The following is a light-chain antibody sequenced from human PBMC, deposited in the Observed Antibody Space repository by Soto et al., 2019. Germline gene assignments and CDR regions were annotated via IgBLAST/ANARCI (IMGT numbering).Light chain of an antibody. J-gene: IGKJ1*01. Sequence: EFVLTQAPATLSLSPGERATLSCRASHSVSSTYLAWYQPQPGQAPRLLIYGASSRYTGIPARLRGRGSGTEFNLTISRLESEDFSVYYCQRYGISPTWTFGQGTKVE. V-gene: IGKV3-20*01. CDR3: QRYGISPTWT. CDR1: HSVSSTY. CDR2: GAS.